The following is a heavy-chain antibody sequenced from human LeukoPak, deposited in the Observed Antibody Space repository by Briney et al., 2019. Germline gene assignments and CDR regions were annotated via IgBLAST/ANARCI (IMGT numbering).Heavy chain of an antibody. D-gene: IGHD6-13*01. CDR3: ARGRGSWSTPDY. CDR2: INHSGST. V-gene: IGHV4-39*07. CDR1: GGSISTSNYY. Sequence: SETLSLTCTVSGGSISTSNYYWSWIRQPPGKGLEWIGEINHSGSTNYNPSLKSRVTISVDTSKNQFSLKLSSVTAADTAVYYCARGRGSWSTPDYWGQGTLVTVSS. J-gene: IGHJ4*02.